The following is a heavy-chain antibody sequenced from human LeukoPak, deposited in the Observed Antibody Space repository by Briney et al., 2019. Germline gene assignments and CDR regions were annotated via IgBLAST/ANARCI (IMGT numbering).Heavy chain of an antibody. V-gene: IGHV3-48*04. CDR3: TYLRTPYYNDKWLDP. J-gene: IGHJ5*02. Sequence: PGGSLRLTCAASGFTFRTFSMNWVRQAPGKGLEWLSYISSGSSPIYYADSVKGRFTISRDDAQNLVYQQMNSLRAEDTAVYYCTYLRTPYYNDKWLDPWGQGALVTVSS. D-gene: IGHD3/OR15-3a*01. CDR1: GFTFRTFS. CDR2: ISSGSSPI.